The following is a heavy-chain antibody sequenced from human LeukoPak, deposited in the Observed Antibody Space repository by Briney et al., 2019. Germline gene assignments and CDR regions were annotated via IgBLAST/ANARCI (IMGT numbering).Heavy chain of an antibody. D-gene: IGHD3-22*01. Sequence: TLRLSSAASAFTISSYGMHRVRQAPGKELKWWTVISYDNSNKYYTDYVKVRFTISTANSTNTLYLQMNRLIAKDTAVYYCAKAKIARSGYYYYFDYCGQGKLVTVSS. CDR2: ISYDNSNK. V-gene: IGHV3-30*18. CDR1: AFTISSYG. J-gene: IGHJ4*02. CDR3: AKAKIARSGYYYYFDY.